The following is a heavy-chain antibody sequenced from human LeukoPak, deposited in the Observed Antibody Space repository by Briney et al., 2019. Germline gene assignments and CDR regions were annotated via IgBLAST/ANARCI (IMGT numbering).Heavy chain of an antibody. Sequence: GGSLGLSCAASGFPFSSYAMSWVRQAPGKGLEYADSAKGRFTISRDNSKNTLYLQMNSLRAEDTAVYYCAKLLGEPLDYWGQGTLVTVSS. V-gene: IGHV3-23*01. D-gene: IGHD3-16*01. J-gene: IGHJ4*02. CDR1: GFPFSSYA. CDR3: AKLLGEPLDY.